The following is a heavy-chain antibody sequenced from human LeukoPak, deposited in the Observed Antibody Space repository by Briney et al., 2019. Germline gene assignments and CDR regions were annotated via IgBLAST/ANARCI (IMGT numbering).Heavy chain of an antibody. Sequence: GGSLRLSCAASGCTFSIYWMHWVRQAPGKGLVWVSRINSDGSNTNYADSVKGRFTISRDNAKNTLYLQMNSLRAEDTAVYYCARDEDWSGYYGAFDIWGQGTMVTVSS. CDR1: GCTFSIYW. CDR2: INSDGSNT. V-gene: IGHV3-74*01. D-gene: IGHD3-3*01. CDR3: ARDEDWSGYYGAFDI. J-gene: IGHJ3*02.